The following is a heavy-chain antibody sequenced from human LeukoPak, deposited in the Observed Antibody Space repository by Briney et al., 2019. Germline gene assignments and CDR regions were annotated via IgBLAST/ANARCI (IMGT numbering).Heavy chain of an antibody. CDR3: ARSRITIFGVVYGGFDY. Sequence: SETLSLTCTVSGGSISSYYWSWIRQPPEKGLEWIWYIYYSGSTNYNPSLKSRVTISVDTSKNQFSLKLSSVTAADTAVYYCARSRITIFGVVYGGFDYWGQGTLVTVSS. CDR2: IYYSGST. V-gene: IGHV4-59*01. D-gene: IGHD3-3*01. CDR1: GGSISSYY. J-gene: IGHJ4*02.